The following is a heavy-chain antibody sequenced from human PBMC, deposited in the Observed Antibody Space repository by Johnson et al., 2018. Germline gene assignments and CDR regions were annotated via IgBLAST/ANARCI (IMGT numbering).Heavy chain of an antibody. J-gene: IGHJ3*02. D-gene: IGHD3-22*01. CDR1: GGSISDNY. Sequence: QVQLQESGPELVKPSETLSLTCTVSGGSISDNYWSWSRQPPGKGLEWIGYIYYSGSTNYNPSLKSRVTISVDTSKNLFSLKRSSVTAADTALYYCARGIVVVDDAFDIWGQGTMVTVSS. V-gene: IGHV4-59*01. CDR3: ARGIVVVDDAFDI. CDR2: IYYSGST.